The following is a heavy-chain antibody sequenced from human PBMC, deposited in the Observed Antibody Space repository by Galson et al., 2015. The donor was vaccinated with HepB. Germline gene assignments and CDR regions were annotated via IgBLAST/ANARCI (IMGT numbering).Heavy chain of an antibody. CDR1: GGTFSSYT. CDR2: IIPILGIA. CDR3: ARVGWSRGGAGGNWFDP. Sequence: SVKVSCKASGGTFSSYTISWVRQAPGRGLEWMGRIIPILGIANYAQKFQGRVTITADKSTSTAYMELSSLRSEDTAVYYCARVGWSRGGAGGNWFDPWGQGTLVTVSS. D-gene: IGHD3-10*01. V-gene: IGHV1-69*02. J-gene: IGHJ5*02.